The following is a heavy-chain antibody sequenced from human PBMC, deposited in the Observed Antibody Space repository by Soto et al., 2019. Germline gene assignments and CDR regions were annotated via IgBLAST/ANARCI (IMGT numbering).Heavy chain of an antibody. CDR1: GQSFSGHS. D-gene: IGHD1-1*01. Sequence: QVQLQQWGAGLVKPSETLSLSCAVYGQSFSGHSWAWIRQPPGKGLEWIGEINESGSTYYNPSLNRRVTISTDTTKNQFSLKLSSVSAADTAAYFCARGSGIVALPGELEDVKYDYWGQGTLVNVSS. CDR2: INESGST. CDR3: ARGSGIVALPGELEDVKYDY. V-gene: IGHV4-34*01. J-gene: IGHJ4*02.